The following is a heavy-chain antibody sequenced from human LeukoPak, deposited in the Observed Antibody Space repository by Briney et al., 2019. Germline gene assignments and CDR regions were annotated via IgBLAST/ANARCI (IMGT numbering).Heavy chain of an antibody. CDR1: GYSFTSYW. V-gene: IGHV5-51*01. Sequence: GESLKISCKGSGYSFTSYWIGWVRQMPGKGLEWMGIIYPGDPDTRYSPSFQGQVTISADKSISTAYLQWSSLKASDTATYYCARHELLWFGELFSGWFDPWGQGTLVTVSS. J-gene: IGHJ5*02. CDR3: ARHELLWFGELFSGWFDP. CDR2: IYPGDPDT. D-gene: IGHD3-10*01.